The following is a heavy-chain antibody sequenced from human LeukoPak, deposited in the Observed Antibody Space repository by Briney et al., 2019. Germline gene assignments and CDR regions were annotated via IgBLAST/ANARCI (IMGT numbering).Heavy chain of an antibody. CDR3: ARDEGVLALVLDY. J-gene: IGHJ4*02. V-gene: IGHV1-3*01. D-gene: IGHD2-2*01. CDR1: GNTFTSYA. CDR2: INAGNGNT. Sequence: ASVKVSCKASGNTFTSYAMHWVRQAPGQRLEWMGWINAGNGNTKYSQKFQGRVTITRDTSASTAYMELSSLRSEDTAVYYCARDEGVLALVLDYWGQGTLVTVSS.